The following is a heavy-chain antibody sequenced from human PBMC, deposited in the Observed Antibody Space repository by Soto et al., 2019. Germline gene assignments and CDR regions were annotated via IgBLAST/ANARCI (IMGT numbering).Heavy chain of an antibody. CDR2: ISYDGSNK. CDR1: GFTFSSYG. Sequence: GGSLRLSCAASGFTFSSYGMHWVRQAPGKGLEWVAVISYDGSNKYYADSVKGRFTISRDNSKNTLYLQMNSLRAEDTAVYYCAKEDYYDSSGYYTPHPIDYWGQGTLVTVSS. D-gene: IGHD3-22*01. CDR3: AKEDYYDSSGYYTPHPIDY. V-gene: IGHV3-30*18. J-gene: IGHJ4*02.